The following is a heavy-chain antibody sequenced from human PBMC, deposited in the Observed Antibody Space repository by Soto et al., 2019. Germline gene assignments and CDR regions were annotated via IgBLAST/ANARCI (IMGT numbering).Heavy chain of an antibody. D-gene: IGHD3-22*01. J-gene: IGHJ4*02. CDR2: IYSGGST. V-gene: IGHV3-66*01. Sequence: EVQLVESGGGLVQPGGSLRLSSAASGFTVSSNYMTWVRQAPGKGLEWVSVIYSGGSTYYADSVKGRFTISRDNSKNTFYLQMNSLRAEDTAVYYCASRYYYDSGGYHFWGQGTLVTVSS. CDR1: GFTVSSNY. CDR3: ASRYYYDSGGYHF.